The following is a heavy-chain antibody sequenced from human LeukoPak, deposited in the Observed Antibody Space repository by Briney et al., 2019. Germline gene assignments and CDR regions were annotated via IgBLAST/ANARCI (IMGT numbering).Heavy chain of an antibody. J-gene: IGHJ4*02. V-gene: IGHV1-46*01. CDR1: GYTFTIYY. CDR2: INPSGGST. CDR3: ARESYDILTGYWGFDY. Sequence: ASVKVSCTASGYTFTIYYMHWVRQAPGQGLEWMGIINPSGGSTSYAQKFQGRVTMTRDTSTSTVYMELSSLRSEDTAVYYCARESYDILTGYWGFDYWGQGTLVTVSS. D-gene: IGHD3-9*01.